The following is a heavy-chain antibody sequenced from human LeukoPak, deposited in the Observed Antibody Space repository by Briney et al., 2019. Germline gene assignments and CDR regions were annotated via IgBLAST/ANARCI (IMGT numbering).Heavy chain of an antibody. CDR2: ISGSGGST. J-gene: IGHJ4*02. CDR1: GFTFSSYA. D-gene: IGHD6-13*01. Sequence: GGSLRLSCAAPGFTFSSYAMSWVRQAPGKGLEWVSAISGSGGSTYYADPVKGRFTISRDNSKNTLYLQMNSLRAEDTAVYYCAKGVAAAGIFDYWGQGTLVTVSS. V-gene: IGHV3-23*01. CDR3: AKGVAAAGIFDY.